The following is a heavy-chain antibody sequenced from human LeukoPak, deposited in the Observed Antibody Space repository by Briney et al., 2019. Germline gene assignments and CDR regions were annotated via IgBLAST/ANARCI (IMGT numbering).Heavy chain of an antibody. D-gene: IGHD3-16*01. CDR2: IKQDGSEK. CDR3: ARDRSGDSSRGDAFDI. CDR1: GFTFSSYW. J-gene: IGHJ3*02. Sequence: GGSLRLSCAASGFTFSSYWMSWVRQAPGKGLEWVANIKQDGSEKYYVDSVKGRFTISRDNAKNSLYLQMNSQRAEDTAVYYCARDRSGDSSRGDAFDIWGQGTMVTVSS. V-gene: IGHV3-7*01.